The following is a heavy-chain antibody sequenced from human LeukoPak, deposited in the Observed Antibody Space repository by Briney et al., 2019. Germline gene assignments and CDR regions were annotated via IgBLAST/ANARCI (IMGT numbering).Heavy chain of an antibody. CDR1: GGSISSSSYY. V-gene: IGHV4-39*07. Sequence: SETLSLTCTVSGGSISSSSYYWGWIRQPPGKGLEWIGRIYYSGSTYYNPSLKSRVTISVDTSKNQFSLKLSSVTAADTAVYYCARGRPYYYGYWGQGTLVTVSS. CDR3: ARGRPYYYGY. CDR2: IYYSGST. D-gene: IGHD6-6*01. J-gene: IGHJ4*02.